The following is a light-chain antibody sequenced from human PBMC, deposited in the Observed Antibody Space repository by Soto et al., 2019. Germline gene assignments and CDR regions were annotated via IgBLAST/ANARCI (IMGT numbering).Light chain of an antibody. Sequence: VVTQEPSLTVSPGGTVTLTCGSSTGAVTSGHYPYWFQQKPGQAPRTLIYDTSNKHSWTPARFSGSLLGGKAALTLSGAQPEDEAEYYCLLSYSGARVVFGGGTKVTVL. CDR3: LLSYSGARVV. V-gene: IGLV7-46*01. J-gene: IGLJ2*01. CDR2: DTS. CDR1: TGAVTSGHY.